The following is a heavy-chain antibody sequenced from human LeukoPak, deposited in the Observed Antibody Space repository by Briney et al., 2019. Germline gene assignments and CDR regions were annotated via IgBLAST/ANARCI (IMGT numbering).Heavy chain of an antibody. CDR2: MNPNTGNT. V-gene: IGHV1-8*01. D-gene: IGHD2-15*01. Sequence: ASVKVSCMASGFTFSTYDFIWVRQAPGQGLEWMGWMNPNTGNTGYAQKFQGRVTMTRNMFISTAYMELSSLRSEDTAMYYCARGRTYSDYWGQGTLVTVSS. CDR1: GFTFSTYD. CDR3: ARGRTYSDY. J-gene: IGHJ4*02.